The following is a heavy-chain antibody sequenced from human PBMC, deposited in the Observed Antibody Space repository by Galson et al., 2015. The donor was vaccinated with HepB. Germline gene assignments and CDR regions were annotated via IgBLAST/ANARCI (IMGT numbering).Heavy chain of an antibody. J-gene: IGHJ4*02. V-gene: IGHV3-21*01. CDR2: ISSSSSYI. D-gene: IGHD3-3*01. Sequence: SLRLSCAASGFTFSSYSMNWVRQAPGEGLEWVSSISSSSSYIYYADSVKGRFTISRDNAKNSLYLQMNSLRAEDTAVYYCARLFWSGYFDYWGQGTLVTVSS. CDR3: ARLFWSGYFDY. CDR1: GFTFSSYS.